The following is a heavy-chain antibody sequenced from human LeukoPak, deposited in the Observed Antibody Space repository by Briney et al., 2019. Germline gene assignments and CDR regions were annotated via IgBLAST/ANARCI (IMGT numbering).Heavy chain of an antibody. Sequence: SETLSLTCTVSGGSISSYYWSWIRQPPGKGLEWIGCIYYSGYTNYKSSLKSRVTISVDTSKNQFSLKLSSVTAADTAVYYCARRRVVVTAPPRYNWFDPWGQGTLVTVSS. CDR3: ARRRVVVTAPPRYNWFDP. D-gene: IGHD2-21*02. CDR2: IYYSGYT. V-gene: IGHV4-59*01. CDR1: GGSISSYY. J-gene: IGHJ5*02.